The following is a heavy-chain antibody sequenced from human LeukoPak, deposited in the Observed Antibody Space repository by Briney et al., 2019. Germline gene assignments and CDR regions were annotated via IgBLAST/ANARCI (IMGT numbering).Heavy chain of an antibody. J-gene: IGHJ4*02. CDR1: GFTFSNYG. CDR2: ISEDGINK. V-gene: IGHV3-30*18. Sequence: GGSLRLSCAASGFTFSNYGMHCVRQAPGKGLEWVAGISEDGINKYYADSVKAQFTISRDNSNNTLFLQMNNLRADDTAVYYCAKDRETTASGTFDYWGQGVLVTVSS. CDR3: AKDRETTASGTFDY. D-gene: IGHD6-13*01.